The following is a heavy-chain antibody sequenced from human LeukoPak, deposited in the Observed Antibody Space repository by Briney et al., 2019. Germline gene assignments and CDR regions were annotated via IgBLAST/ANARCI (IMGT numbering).Heavy chain of an antibody. CDR3: ARDGGEAARPFPGYYYYYMDV. J-gene: IGHJ6*03. D-gene: IGHD6-6*01. V-gene: IGHV3-21*01. CDR1: GFTFSSYS. Sequence: GSLRLSCAASGFTFSSYSMNWVRQAPGKGLEWVSSISSSSSYIYYADSVKGRFTISRDNAKNSLYLQMNSLRAEDTAVYYCARDGGEAARPFPGYYYYYMDVWGKGTTVTVSS. CDR2: ISSSSSYI.